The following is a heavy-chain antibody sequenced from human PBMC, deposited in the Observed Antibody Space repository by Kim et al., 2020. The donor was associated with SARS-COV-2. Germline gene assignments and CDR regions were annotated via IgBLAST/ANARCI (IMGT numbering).Heavy chain of an antibody. Sequence: RISDADSVKGRINGSRDNAKNTLYLEMNSLRAEDTAVYYCARGSSTSCYDWGQGALVTVSS. J-gene: IGHJ1*01. V-gene: IGHV3-74*01. CDR3: ARGSSTSCYD. D-gene: IGHD2-2*01. CDR2: RI.